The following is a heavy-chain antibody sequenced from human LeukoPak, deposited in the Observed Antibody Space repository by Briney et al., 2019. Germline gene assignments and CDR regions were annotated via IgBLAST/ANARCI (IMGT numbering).Heavy chain of an antibody. V-gene: IGHV5-51*01. D-gene: IGHD3-22*01. CDR1: GYSFTSYW. CDR2: IYPGDSDT. Sequence: GESLKISCKDSGYSFTSYWIGWVRQMPGKGLEWMGIIYPGDSDTRYSPSFQGQVTISADKSISTAYLQWSSLKASDTAMYYCARSTEVYYYDSSGRPDYYYYGMDVWGQGTTVTVSS. CDR3: ARSTEVYYYDSSGRPDYYYYGMDV. J-gene: IGHJ6*02.